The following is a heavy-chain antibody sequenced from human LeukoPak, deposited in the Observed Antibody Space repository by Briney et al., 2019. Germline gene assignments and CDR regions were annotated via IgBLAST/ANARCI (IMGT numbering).Heavy chain of an antibody. D-gene: IGHD3-16*01. CDR2: IYYSGST. J-gene: IGHJ4*02. Sequence: PSETLSLTCTVSGGSISSDSYYWSWIRQPPGKGLEWIGDIYYSGSTNYNSSLKSRVTISVDTSKNQISLKLRSVTAADTAVYYCARKGVSDLYYFDSWGQGTLVTVSS. CDR3: ARKGVSDLYYFDS. V-gene: IGHV4-61*01. CDR1: GGSISSDSYY.